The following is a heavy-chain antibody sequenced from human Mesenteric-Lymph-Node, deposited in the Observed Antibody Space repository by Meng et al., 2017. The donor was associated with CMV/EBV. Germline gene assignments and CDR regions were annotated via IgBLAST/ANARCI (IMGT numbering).Heavy chain of an antibody. Sequence: GESLKISCAASGFSVTSNYMSWVRQAPGKGLEWVSVIYSAGNTDYADSVKGRFTISRDNSKNTLYLQMDSLRAEDTAVYYCAKDGGSYRYFQHWGQGTLVTVSS. CDR1: GFSVTSNY. J-gene: IGHJ1*01. CDR3: AKDGGSYRYFQH. V-gene: IGHV3-53*01. CDR2: IYSAGNT. D-gene: IGHD1-26*01.